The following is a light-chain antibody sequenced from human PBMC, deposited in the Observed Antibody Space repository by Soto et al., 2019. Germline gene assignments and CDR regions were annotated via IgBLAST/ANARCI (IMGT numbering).Light chain of an antibody. CDR3: SSYAGRNNWV. Sequence: QSALTQPPSASGSPGQSVTISCTGTSSDVGGYKYVSWYQQHPGKAPKLMIYEVSERPSGVPDRFSGSKSGNTASLTVSGLQAEDEADYYCSSYAGRNNWVFGGGTKVTVL. CDR1: SSDVGGYKY. J-gene: IGLJ3*02. CDR2: EVS. V-gene: IGLV2-8*01.